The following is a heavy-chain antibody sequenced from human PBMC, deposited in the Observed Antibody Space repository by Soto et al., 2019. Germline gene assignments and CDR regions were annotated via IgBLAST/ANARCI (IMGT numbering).Heavy chain of an antibody. V-gene: IGHV4-30-4*08. CDR3: ERERIVTVPAGRGTRYNYFGGDV. J-gene: IGHJ6*02. Sequence: AFETLCLRCSVSGGSRSGSDCYWSWIRQVPGKGLEWIRYVSSNDTSSYHPSLESRLTISLDTSKNRFSLRLTSMTAEDASVYFCERERIVTVPAGRGTRYNYFGGDVWGQGTAVTVSS. D-gene: IGHD2-2*01. CDR2: VSSNDTS. CDR1: GGSRSGSDCY.